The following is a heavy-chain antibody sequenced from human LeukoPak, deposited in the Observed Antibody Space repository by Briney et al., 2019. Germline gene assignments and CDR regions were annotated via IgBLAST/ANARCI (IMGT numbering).Heavy chain of an antibody. D-gene: IGHD2-21*01. CDR2: ISSSSSYI. Sequence: GGSLRLSCAASGFTFSSYSMNWVRQAPGKGLEWVSSISSSSSYIYYADSVKGRFTISRDKSKNTLYLQMNSLRAEDTAVYYCVRDNYSYRLDVWGQGTLVTVSS. CDR3: VRDNYSYRLDV. V-gene: IGHV3-21*04. CDR1: GFTFSSYS. J-gene: IGHJ4*02.